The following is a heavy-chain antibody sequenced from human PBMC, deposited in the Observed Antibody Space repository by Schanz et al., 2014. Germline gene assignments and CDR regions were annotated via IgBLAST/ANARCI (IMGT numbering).Heavy chain of an antibody. Sequence: EEQLLQSGGGLVQPGGSLRLSCAASGFTFNSYAMTWVRQAPGKGLEWVSSISHSGGSKYYADSVKGRFTISRDNSENTLYLQMNSLRAEDTAVYYCAKQIHYDILTVTRNWGQGTLVTVSS. CDR3: AKQIHYDILTVTRN. J-gene: IGHJ4*02. V-gene: IGHV3-23*01. CDR1: GFTFNSYA. D-gene: IGHD3-9*01. CDR2: ISHSGGSK.